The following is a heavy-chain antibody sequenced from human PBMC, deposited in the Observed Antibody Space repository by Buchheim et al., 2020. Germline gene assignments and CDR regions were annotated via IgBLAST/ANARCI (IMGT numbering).Heavy chain of an antibody. CDR2: IYHGGGT. Sequence: QVQLQESGPGLVKTSGTLSLTCAVSGDSISSRDWWSWVRQPPGKGLEWIGEIYHGGGTNYNPSLKSRVTISVDTSRNPFSPKLSSVTAADTAVYYCARNGPYNLDNWGQGT. CDR3: ARNGPYNLDN. D-gene: IGHD1-14*01. J-gene: IGHJ4*02. V-gene: IGHV4-4*02. CDR1: GDSISSRDW.